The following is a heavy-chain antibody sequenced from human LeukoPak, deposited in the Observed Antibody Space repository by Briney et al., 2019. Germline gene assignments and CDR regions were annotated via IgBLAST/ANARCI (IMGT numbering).Heavy chain of an antibody. CDR3: ARDGQTYSSSWYPYYYYYMDV. V-gene: IGHV3-30*02. Sequence: GGSLRLSCAASGFTFSSYGMHWVRQAPGKGLEWVAFIRYDGSNKYYADSVKGRFTISRDNAKNSLYLQMNSLRAEDTAVYYCARDGQTYSSSWYPYYYYYMDVWGKGTTVTVSS. CDR1: GFTFSSYG. D-gene: IGHD6-13*01. J-gene: IGHJ6*03. CDR2: IRYDGSNK.